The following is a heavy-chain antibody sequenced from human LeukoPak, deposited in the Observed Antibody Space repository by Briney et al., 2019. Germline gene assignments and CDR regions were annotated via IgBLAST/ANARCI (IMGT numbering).Heavy chain of an antibody. D-gene: IGHD5-12*01. Sequence: GGSLRLSCVASGFTFSNYAMSWVRQAPGKGLEWVSAISGRDGTTYYADSVKGRFTISRDNFKNTLYLRMNSLRAEDAAVYYCAKDAVATMAIFDDWGQGTLVSVSS. CDR1: GFTFSNYA. J-gene: IGHJ4*02. CDR2: ISGRDGTT. CDR3: AKDAVATMAIFDD. V-gene: IGHV3-23*01.